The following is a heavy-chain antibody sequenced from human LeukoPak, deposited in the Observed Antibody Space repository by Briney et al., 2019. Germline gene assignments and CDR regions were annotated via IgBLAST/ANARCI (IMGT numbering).Heavy chain of an antibody. D-gene: IGHD3-22*01. V-gene: IGHV4-30-4*02. CDR2: IYYSGST. CDR3: ASWYYYDSSGYFDY. CDR1: GGSISSGDYY. Sequence: SETLSLTCTVSGGSISSGDYYWSWIRQPPGKGLEWIGYIYYSGSTYYNPSLKSRVTISIDTSKNQFSVKLSSVTVADTAVYYCASWYYYDSSGYFDYWGQGTLVTVS. J-gene: IGHJ4*02.